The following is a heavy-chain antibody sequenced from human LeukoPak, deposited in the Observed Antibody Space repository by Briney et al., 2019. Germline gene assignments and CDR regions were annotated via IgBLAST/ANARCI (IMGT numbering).Heavy chain of an antibody. J-gene: IGHJ6*03. CDR2: INHSGST. Sequence: SETLSLTCAVYGGSFSGYYWSWIRQPPGKGLEWIGEINHSGSTNYNPSLKSRVTISVDTSKNQFSLKLSSVTAADTAVYYCARSYSGSWYYYYYYMDVWGKGTTVTISS. V-gene: IGHV4-34*01. CDR1: GGSFSGYY. CDR3: ARSYSGSWYYYYYYMDV. D-gene: IGHD6-13*01.